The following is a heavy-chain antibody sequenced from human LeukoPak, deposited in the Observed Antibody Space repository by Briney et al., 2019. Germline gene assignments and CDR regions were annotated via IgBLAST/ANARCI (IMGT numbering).Heavy chain of an antibody. J-gene: IGHJ3*02. CDR1: GFSFSTYS. V-gene: IGHV3-21*01. Sequence: PGGSLRLSCAASGFSFSTYSMNWVRQAPGKGLEWVSSISRNSRYIYYADSMRGRFTISRDNAKNSLYLQMNSLRAEDTAVYYCARLPRGVITYLDAFDIWGQGTMVTVSS. CDR3: ARLPRGVITYLDAFDI. CDR2: ISRNSRYI. D-gene: IGHD3-22*01.